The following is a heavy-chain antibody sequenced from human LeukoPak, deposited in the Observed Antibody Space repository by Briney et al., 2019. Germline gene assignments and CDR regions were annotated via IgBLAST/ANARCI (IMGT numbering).Heavy chain of an antibody. CDR1: GYTFTSYG. CDR2: INPSGGST. CDR3: ARGDSSGWYQDYFDY. D-gene: IGHD6-19*01. J-gene: IGHJ4*02. V-gene: IGHV1-46*01. Sequence: ASVKVSCKASGYTFTSYGISWVRQAPGQGXXXMGIINPSGGSTSYAQKFQGRVTMTRDTSTSTVYMELSSLRSEDTAVYYCARGDSSGWYQDYFDYWGQGTLVTVSS.